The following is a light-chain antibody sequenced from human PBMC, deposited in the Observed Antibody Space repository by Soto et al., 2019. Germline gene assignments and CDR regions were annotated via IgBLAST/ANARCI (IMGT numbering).Light chain of an antibody. V-gene: IGKV3-11*01. CDR3: QQRNNWPLT. J-gene: IGKJ4*02. CDR1: RSISTY. Sequence: ETLLTQSPAPLSLSPGGRATLSRRAIRSISTYLAWYQQKPGQAPRLLIYEALNRATGIPARFSGSGSGTDFTLTISSLEPEDFAVYYCQQRNNWPLTFGGGTKVDIK. CDR2: EAL.